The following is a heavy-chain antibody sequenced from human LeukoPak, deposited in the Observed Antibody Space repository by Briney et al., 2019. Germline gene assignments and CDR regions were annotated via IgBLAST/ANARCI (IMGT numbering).Heavy chain of an antibody. V-gene: IGHV3-7*01. J-gene: IGHJ4*02. CDR1: GFSFSSYW. Sequence: PGGSLRLSCAASGFSFSSYWMAWVRQAPGKGLVWVANIKEDGSETYYVDSLKGRFTISRDNAKNSLYLQMNSLRAEDTAVYYCAKPRWGGYFDYWGQGALVTVSS. CDR3: AKPRWGGYFDY. CDR2: IKEDGSET. D-gene: IGHD3-10*01.